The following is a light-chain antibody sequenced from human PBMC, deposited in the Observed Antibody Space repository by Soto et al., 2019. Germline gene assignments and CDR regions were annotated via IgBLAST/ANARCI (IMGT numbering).Light chain of an antibody. CDR2: GAS. CDR3: QQYGSSPLFT. CDR1: QSVDSN. V-gene: IGKV3-20*01. Sequence: EIVMTQSPATLSVSPGERATLSCRASQSVDSNLAWYQQKPGQAPRLLIFGASTRATGIPDRFSGSGSGTDFTLTISRLEPEDFAVYYCQQYGSSPLFTFGPGTKVDIK. J-gene: IGKJ3*01.